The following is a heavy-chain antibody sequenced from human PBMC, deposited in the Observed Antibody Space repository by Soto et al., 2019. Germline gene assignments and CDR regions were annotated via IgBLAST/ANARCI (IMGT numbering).Heavy chain of an antibody. D-gene: IGHD6-13*01. CDR3: AREQQLAFDN. J-gene: IGHJ4*02. Sequence: EVQLVESGGGLVQPGGSLRLSCAASGFTFSSYSFTWVRQAPGKALEWLSYICSSSTTIYYADSVKGRFIISRDNAKNSLYRQFEILRPEETAMYLFAREQQLAFDNRVQGTRVSVSS. CDR2: ICSSSTTI. CDR1: GFTFSSYS. V-gene: IGHV3-48*01.